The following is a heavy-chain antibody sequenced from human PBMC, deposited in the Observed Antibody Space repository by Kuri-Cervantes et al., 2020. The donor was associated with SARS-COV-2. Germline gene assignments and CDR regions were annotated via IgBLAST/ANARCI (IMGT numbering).Heavy chain of an antibody. J-gene: IGHJ4*02. Sequence: SQTLSLTCAVYGGSFSGYYWSWIRQPPGKGLEWIGEINHSGSTNYNPSLKSRVTISVDTSKNQFSLKLSSVTAADTAVYYCARAWGYWGQGTLVTV. CDR1: GGSFSGYY. V-gene: IGHV4-34*01. D-gene: IGHD3-16*01. CDR3: ARAWGY. CDR2: INHSGST.